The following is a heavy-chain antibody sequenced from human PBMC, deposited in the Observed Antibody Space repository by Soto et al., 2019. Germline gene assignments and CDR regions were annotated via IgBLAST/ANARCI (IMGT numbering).Heavy chain of an antibody. Sequence: GGSLRLSCAASGFTFSSYGMHWVRQAPGKGLEWVAVISYDGSNKYYADSVKGRFTISRDNSKNTLYLQMNSLRAEDTAVYYYAGECTPYYYYYYMDVWGKGTTVTVSS. J-gene: IGHJ6*03. CDR3: AGECTPYYYYYYMDV. CDR1: GFTFSSYG. D-gene: IGHD2-15*01. CDR2: ISYDGSNK. V-gene: IGHV3-30*03.